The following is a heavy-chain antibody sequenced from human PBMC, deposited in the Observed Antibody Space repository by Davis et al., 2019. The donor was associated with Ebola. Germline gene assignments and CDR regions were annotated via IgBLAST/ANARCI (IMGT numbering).Heavy chain of an antibody. V-gene: IGHV3-23*01. Sequence: GGSLRLSCAASGFTFSSYAMTWARQAPGKGLEWVSAITSSGGGTYYADSVKGRFTISRDNSKNTLYLQMTSLRVDDTAVYYCAKGDGYCSGGSCVGYFDYWGQGTLVTVSS. CDR1: GFTFSSYA. CDR3: AKGDGYCSGGSCVGYFDY. D-gene: IGHD2-15*01. CDR2: ITSSGGGT. J-gene: IGHJ4*02.